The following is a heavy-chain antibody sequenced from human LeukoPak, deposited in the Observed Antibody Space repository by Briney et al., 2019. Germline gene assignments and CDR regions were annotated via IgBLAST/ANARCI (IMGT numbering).Heavy chain of an antibody. V-gene: IGHV3-23*01. CDR3: ARDGIGDAFDI. CDR1: GFTFSSYA. Sequence: GGSLRLSCAASGFTFSSYAMSWARQAPGKGLEWVSAISGSGGSTYYADSVKGRFTISRDNAKNSLYLQMNSLRAEDTAVYYCARDGIGDAFDIWGQGTMVTVSS. CDR2: ISGSGGST. J-gene: IGHJ3*02. D-gene: IGHD3-10*01.